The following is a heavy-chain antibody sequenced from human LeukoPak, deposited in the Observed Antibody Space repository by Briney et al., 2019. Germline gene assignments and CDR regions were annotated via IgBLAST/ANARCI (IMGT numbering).Heavy chain of an antibody. D-gene: IGHD3-22*01. Sequence: ASVKVSCKASGYTFTGYYMHWVRQAPGQGLEWMGWINPNSGGTNYAQKFQGGVTMTRDTSISTAYMELSRLRSDDTAVYYCASERNYYDTSGYYYAGVDYWGQGTLVTVSS. CDR1: GYTFTGYY. CDR3: ASERNYYDTSGYYYAGVDY. CDR2: INPNSGGT. V-gene: IGHV1-2*02. J-gene: IGHJ4*02.